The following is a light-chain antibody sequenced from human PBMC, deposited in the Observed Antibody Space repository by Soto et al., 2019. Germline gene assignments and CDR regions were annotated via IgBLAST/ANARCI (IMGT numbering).Light chain of an antibody. Sequence: IQMTKFRTSLSASVRGSDSTKRXASQGISRSLAWYQQKPEKAPKSLIYAASSLQSGVPSRFSGSGSGTDFTLTINSLQPEDFATYYCQQYNSYPITFGQGTGLEIK. CDR3: QQYNSYPIT. CDR2: AAS. J-gene: IGKJ5*01. CDR1: QGISRS. V-gene: IGKV1D-16*01.